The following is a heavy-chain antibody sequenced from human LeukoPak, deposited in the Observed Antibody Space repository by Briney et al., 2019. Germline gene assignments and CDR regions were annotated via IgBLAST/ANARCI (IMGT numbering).Heavy chain of an antibody. CDR3: ARVGRQLLQDYYYYYYMDV. CDR1: GGSISSYY. V-gene: IGHV4-59*08. CDR2: IYYSGST. Sequence: SETLSLTCTVSGGSISSYYWSWIRQPPGKGLEWIGYIYYSGSTNYNPSLKSRVTISVDTSKNQFSLKLSSVTAADTAVYYCARVGRQLLQDYYYYYYMDVWGKGTTVTVSS. J-gene: IGHJ6*03. D-gene: IGHD2-2*01.